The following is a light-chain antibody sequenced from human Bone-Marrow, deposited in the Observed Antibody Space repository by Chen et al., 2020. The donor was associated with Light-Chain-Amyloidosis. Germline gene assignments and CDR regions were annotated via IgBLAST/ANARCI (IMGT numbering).Light chain of an antibody. J-gene: IGLJ1*01. CDR3: CSYAGSSPYV. Sequence: QSALTQPRSVSGSPGQSVTISCTGTSSDVGCYESVSWYQQHPGKAPKFLIYDVNKRPSGVPDRFSGSKSGNSASLTISGLQTEDEADYFCCSYAGSSPYVFGTGTTVTVL. V-gene: IGLV2-11*01. CDR2: DVN. CDR1: SSDVGCYES.